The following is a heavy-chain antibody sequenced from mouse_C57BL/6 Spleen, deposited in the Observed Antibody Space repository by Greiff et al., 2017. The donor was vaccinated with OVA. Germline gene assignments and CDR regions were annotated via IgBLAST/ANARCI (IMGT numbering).Heavy chain of an antibody. V-gene: IGHV1-55*01. CDR2: IYPGSGST. Sequence: QVQLQQPGAELVQPGASVKMSCKASGYTFTSYWLTWVKQRPGQGLEWIGDIYPGSGSTNYNEKFKSKATLTVDTSSSTAYMQLSSLTSEDSAVYYCARTEGYGYYLAWFAYWGQGTLVTVSA. D-gene: IGHD2-3*01. CDR1: GYTFTSYW. CDR3: ARTEGYGYYLAWFAY. J-gene: IGHJ3*01.